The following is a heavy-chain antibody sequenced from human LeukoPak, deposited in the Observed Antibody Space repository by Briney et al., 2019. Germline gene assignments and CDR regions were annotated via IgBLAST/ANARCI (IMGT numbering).Heavy chain of an antibody. Sequence: SETLSLTCTVSGGSISSSSYYWGWIRQPPGKGLEWIGSIYYSGSTYYNPSLKSRVIISVDTSKNQFSLKLSSVTAADTAVYYCARDLRDTMVLFDYWGQGTLVTVSS. D-gene: IGHD3-10*01. V-gene: IGHV4-39*07. CDR3: ARDLRDTMVLFDY. CDR2: IYYSGST. J-gene: IGHJ4*02. CDR1: GGSISSSSYY.